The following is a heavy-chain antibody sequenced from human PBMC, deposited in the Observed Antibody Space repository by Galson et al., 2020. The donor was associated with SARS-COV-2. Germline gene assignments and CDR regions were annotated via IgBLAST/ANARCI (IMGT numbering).Heavy chain of an antibody. CDR1: GFTFSDYY. Sequence: GESLKISCAASGFTFSDYYMAWIRQAPGKGLEWISYISSSGSTMSYADSVKGRFTVSRDNAKNSLFLQMNSLRVEDTAVYYCAREDHIKISKGGMDVWGQGTTVTVSS. V-gene: IGHV3-11*01. J-gene: IGHJ6*02. CDR3: AREDHIKISKGGMDV. CDR2: ISSSGSTM.